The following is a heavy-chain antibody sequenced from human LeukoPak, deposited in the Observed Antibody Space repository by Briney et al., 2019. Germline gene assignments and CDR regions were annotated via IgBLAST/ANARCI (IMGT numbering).Heavy chain of an antibody. D-gene: IGHD3-10*01. V-gene: IGHV1-46*01. Sequence: GASVKVSCKASGYTFTSYYMHWVRQAPGQGLEWLGIINPSGGSTTYAQKFQGRVTMTRDMSTSTVYMELSSLRSEDTAVYYCARSSLLWTFYYFDYWGQGTLVTVSS. J-gene: IGHJ4*02. CDR2: INPSGGST. CDR3: ARSSLLWTFYYFDY. CDR1: GYTFTSYY.